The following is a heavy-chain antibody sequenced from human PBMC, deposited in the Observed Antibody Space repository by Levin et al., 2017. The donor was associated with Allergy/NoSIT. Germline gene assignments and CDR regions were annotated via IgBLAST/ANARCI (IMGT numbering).Heavy chain of an antibody. CDR3: ARDLAGSPEY. V-gene: IGHV3-74*01. CDR1: GFTFSTYW. CDR2: INPDGSTT. D-gene: IGHD1-26*01. Sequence: GGSLRLSCATSGFTFSTYWMNWVRQAPGKGLVWVSLINPDGSTTTYADSVKGRFTISRDNAKNTVYLQMNSLRAEDTAVYYCARDLAGSPEYWGQGTLVTVSS. J-gene: IGHJ4*02.